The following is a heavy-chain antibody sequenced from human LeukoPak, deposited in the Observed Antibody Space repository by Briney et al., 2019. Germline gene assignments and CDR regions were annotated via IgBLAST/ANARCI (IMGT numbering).Heavy chain of an antibody. D-gene: IGHD2-8*01. CDR2: IIPVFGTA. J-gene: IGHJ4*02. CDR3: ARDRRGMLNSYFDY. Sequence: SVKVSRKASGGTFSSYAISWVRQAPGQGLEWMGGIIPVFGTANYAQKFQGRVTITTDESTSTAYMELSSLRSEDTAVYYCARDRRGMLNSYFDYWGQGTLVTVSS. V-gene: IGHV1-69*05. CDR1: GGTFSSYA.